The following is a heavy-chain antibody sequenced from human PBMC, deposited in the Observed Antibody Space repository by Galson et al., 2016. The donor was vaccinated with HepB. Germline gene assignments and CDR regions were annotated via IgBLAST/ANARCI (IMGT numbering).Heavy chain of an antibody. Sequence: QSGAEVKKPGASVKVSCKASGYTFTSYGFSWVRQAPGHGLEWLGWISAYNGYTNSAQKFQGRVTITADKSTNTAYMEMSSLRYEDTAGYHCARDPTNPNLLSCDFDLWGRCTLVTVAS. CDR3: ARDPTNPNLLSCDFDL. V-gene: IGHV1-18*04. J-gene: IGHJ2*01. CDR1: GYTFTSYG. D-gene: IGHD1-14*01. CDR2: ISAYNGYT.